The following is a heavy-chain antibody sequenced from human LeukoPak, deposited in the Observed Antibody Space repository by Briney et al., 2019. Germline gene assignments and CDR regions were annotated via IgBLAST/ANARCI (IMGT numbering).Heavy chain of an antibody. CDR2: INPNSGGT. J-gene: IGHJ6*03. D-gene: IGHD6-19*01. V-gene: IGHV1-2*02. CDR1: GYTFTGYY. Sequence: GASVKVSCKASGYTFTGYYMHWVRLAPGQGLEWMGWINPNSGGTNYAQKFQGRVTMTRDTSISTAYMELSRLRSDDTAVYYCARVSGLSGWQWLVSQNADYYYYMDVWGKGTTVTVSS. CDR3: ARVSGLSGWQWLVSQNADYYYYMDV.